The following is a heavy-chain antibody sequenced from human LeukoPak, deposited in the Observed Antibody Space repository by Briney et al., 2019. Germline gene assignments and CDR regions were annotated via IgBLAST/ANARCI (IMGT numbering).Heavy chain of an antibody. D-gene: IGHD6-6*01. J-gene: IGHJ5*02. CDR3: ARSSIAARGWFDP. V-gene: IGHV4-39*07. CDR2: IYYSGST. CDR1: GGSISSSSYY. Sequence: PSETLSLTCTVSGGSISSSSYYWGWIRQPPGKGLEWIGSIYYSGSTYYNPSLKSRITTSADTSKNQFSLKLSSVAAADTAVYYCARSSIAARGWFDPWGQGTLVTVSS.